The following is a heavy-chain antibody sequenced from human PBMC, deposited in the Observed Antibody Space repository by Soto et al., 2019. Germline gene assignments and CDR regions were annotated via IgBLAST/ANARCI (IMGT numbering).Heavy chain of an antibody. V-gene: IGHV1-69*13. D-gene: IGHD3-10*01. CDR2: IIPLFRKT. CDR1: GDMFRNSA. J-gene: IGHJ6*02. CDR3: ARARLSNGDPNIYFFYGLDV. Sequence: SVKVSCKASGDMFRNSAFTWVRQAPGQGLAWMGVIIPLFRKTNVAQKFHGRVTFTADESTSSLYMEVSSLTSEDTAVYYCARARLSNGDPNIYFFYGLDVWGQGTTVTVSS.